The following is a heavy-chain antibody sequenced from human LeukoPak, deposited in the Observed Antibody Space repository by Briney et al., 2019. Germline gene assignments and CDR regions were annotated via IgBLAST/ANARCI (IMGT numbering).Heavy chain of an antibody. D-gene: IGHD2-21*02. CDR2: ISDNGRNT. V-gene: IGHV3-23*01. J-gene: IGHJ4*02. CDR3: AKRCGGDCQGDFDY. Sequence: GGSLRLSCAASGFTFNIYGMNWVRQASGKGLEWVSAISDNGRNTYYAESVKGRFTISRDNFKNTLYLQMNSLRAEDTAVYYCAKRCGGDCQGDFDYWGQGSLVTVSS. CDR1: GFTFNIYG.